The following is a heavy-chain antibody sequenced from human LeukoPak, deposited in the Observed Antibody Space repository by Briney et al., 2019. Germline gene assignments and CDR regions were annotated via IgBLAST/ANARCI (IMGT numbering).Heavy chain of an antibody. D-gene: IGHD6-19*01. V-gene: IGHV3-23*01. CDR3: AKDRSGWRWLAPADY. CDR2: ISGSGGST. CDR1: GFTFSSYA. Sequence: GGSLRLSCAASGFTFSSYAMSWVRQAPGKGLEWVSAISGSGGSTYYADSVKGRFTISRDNSKNTLYLQMNSLRAEDTAVYYCAKDRSGWRWLAPADYWGQGTLVTVSS. J-gene: IGHJ4*02.